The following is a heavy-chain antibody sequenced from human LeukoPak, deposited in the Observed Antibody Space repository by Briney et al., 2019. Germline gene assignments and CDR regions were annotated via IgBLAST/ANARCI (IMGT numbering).Heavy chain of an antibody. J-gene: IGHJ4*02. CDR1: GGSISSSSYY. CDR2: IYTSGST. D-gene: IGHD6-19*01. V-gene: IGHV4-61*02. CDR3: ARGDPDIAVGFFDY. Sequence: SETLSLTCTVSGGSISSSSYYWSWIRQPAGKGLEWIGRIYTSGSTNYNPSLKSRVTMSVDTSKNQFSLKLSSVTAADTAVYYCARGDPDIAVGFFDYWGRGTLVTVSS.